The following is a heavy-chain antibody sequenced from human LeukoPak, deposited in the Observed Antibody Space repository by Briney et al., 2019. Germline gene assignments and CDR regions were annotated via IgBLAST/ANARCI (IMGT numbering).Heavy chain of an antibody. V-gene: IGHV1-8*01. Sequence: ASVKVSCKASGYTFTSYDMNWVRQATGQGLEWMGWMNPNSGNTGYAQKFQGRVTMARNTSISTAYMELSSLRSEDTAVYYCARGQTTTIFGVVIHNWFDPWGQGTLVTVSS. CDR1: GYTFTSYD. CDR3: ARGQTTTIFGVVIHNWFDP. J-gene: IGHJ5*02. CDR2: MNPNSGNT. D-gene: IGHD3-3*01.